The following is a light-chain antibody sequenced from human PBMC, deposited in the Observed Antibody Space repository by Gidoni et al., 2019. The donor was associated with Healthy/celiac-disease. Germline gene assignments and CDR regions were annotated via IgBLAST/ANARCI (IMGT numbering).Light chain of an antibody. CDR2: WAS. V-gene: IGKV4-1*01. Sequence: DLVMPLSPDSLDVSLGEMATINCKSSQSVLYSSNNKNYLAWYQQKPGQPPKLLIYWASTRESGVPDRFSGSGSGTDVTLTISSLQAEDVAVYYCQQYYSTPYSFGQGTKLEIK. CDR3: QQYYSTPYS. J-gene: IGKJ2*03. CDR1: QSVLYSSNNKNY.